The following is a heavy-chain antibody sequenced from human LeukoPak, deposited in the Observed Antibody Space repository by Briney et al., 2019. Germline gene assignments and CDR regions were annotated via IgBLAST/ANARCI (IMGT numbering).Heavy chain of an antibody. CDR3: ARGMQIYGDYAPCFDC. Sequence: PSETLSLTCTVSGGSISSYFWGWIRQPPGRALEWIGYVSYSGSTNYNPSLKSRVTISLHTSETQFSLKLTSVTAADTAVYYCARGMQIYGDYAPCFDCWGQGTLVAVSS. CDR2: VSYSGST. V-gene: IGHV4-59*08. D-gene: IGHD4-17*01. CDR1: GGSISSYF. J-gene: IGHJ4*02.